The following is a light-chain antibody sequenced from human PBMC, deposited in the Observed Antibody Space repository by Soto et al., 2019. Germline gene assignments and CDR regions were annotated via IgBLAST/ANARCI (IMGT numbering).Light chain of an antibody. CDR3: QQYNNWPWT. CDR2: GAS. J-gene: IGKJ1*01. V-gene: IGKV3-15*01. Sequence: MTQSPAPVAVSPVESATLSCRTSQSVSNNVAWYQQKPGKAPRVLIYGASTRATGIPARFSGSGSVTEFTLTITSLQSEDSAVYYCQQYNNWPWTFGHGTKVDI. CDR1: QSVSNN.